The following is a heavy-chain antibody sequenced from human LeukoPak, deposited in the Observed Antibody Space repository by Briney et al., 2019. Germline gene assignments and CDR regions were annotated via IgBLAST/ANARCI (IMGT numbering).Heavy chain of an antibody. D-gene: IGHD1-1*01. V-gene: IGHV5-51*01. CDR1: GYSFSNSW. Sequence: GESLKISCKGSGYSFSNSWIGWVRQMPGKGLEWMGIIYPGDSDTKYSPSFQGQVTISADKSISTAYLQWSSLKASDTAMYYCAALNRGVPTTNAFDIWGQGTMVTVSS. CDR3: AALNRGVPTTNAFDI. CDR2: IYPGDSDT. J-gene: IGHJ3*02.